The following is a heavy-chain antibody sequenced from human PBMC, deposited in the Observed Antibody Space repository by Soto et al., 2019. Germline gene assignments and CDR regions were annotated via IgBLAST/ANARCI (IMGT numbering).Heavy chain of an antibody. J-gene: IGHJ6*02. V-gene: IGHV3-7*03. D-gene: IGHD2-21*02. CDR2: IPQDGVDG. CDR3: ARDHLILPAHDFFYGSDV. CDR1: GFTFSMYS. Sequence: RLSCEVSGFTFSMYSMSWVRQSPGKGLEWVAKIPQDGVDGHYADSVKGRFIISRDNDKNSLHLQLNNLRAEDTAVYYCARDHLILPAHDFFYGSDVWGRGATVTVSS.